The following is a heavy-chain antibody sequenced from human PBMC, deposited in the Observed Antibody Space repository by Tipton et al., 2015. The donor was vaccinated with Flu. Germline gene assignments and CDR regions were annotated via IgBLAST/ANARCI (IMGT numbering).Heavy chain of an antibody. CDR3: AKDWRTGSSSGGAFDI. CDR2: ISGSGGST. Sequence: SLRLSCAASGFTFSNAWMSWVRQAPGKGLEWVSRISGSGGSTYYADSVKGRFTISRDNSKNTLYLQMNSLRVEDTAVYYCAKDWRTGSSSGGAFDIWGQGTMVTVSS. D-gene: IGHD1-1*01. J-gene: IGHJ3*02. V-gene: IGHV3-23*01. CDR1: GFTFSNAW.